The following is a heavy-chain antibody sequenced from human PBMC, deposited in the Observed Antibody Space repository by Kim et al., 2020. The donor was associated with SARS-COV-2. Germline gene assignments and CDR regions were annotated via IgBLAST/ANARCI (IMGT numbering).Heavy chain of an antibody. CDR3: AKALYYDFWSDSYFSGTGYYYGMDV. Sequence: GSLRLSCAASGFTFSSYGLHWVRQAPGKGLEWVALISYDGSNKYYADSVKGRFTISRDISKNTLYLQMNSLRAEDTSVYYCAKALYYDFWSDSYFSGTGYYYGMDVWGQGTTVTVSS. D-gene: IGHD3-3*01. J-gene: IGHJ6*02. CDR2: ISYDGSNK. V-gene: IGHV3-30*18. CDR1: GFTFSSYG.